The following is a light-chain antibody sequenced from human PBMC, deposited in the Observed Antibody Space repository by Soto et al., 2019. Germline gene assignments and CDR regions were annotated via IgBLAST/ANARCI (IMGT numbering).Light chain of an antibody. CDR1: SSNIGAGYD. CDR2: GNI. Sequence: QSALTQPPSVSGAPGQRVTISCTGSSSNIGAGYDVHWYQQVPGTAPKLLIYGNINRPSGVPDRFSGSKSGTSASLAITGLQADDEADYYCQSYDSSLTVVFGGGTNSPS. V-gene: IGLV1-40*01. CDR3: QSYDSSLTVV. J-gene: IGLJ2*01.